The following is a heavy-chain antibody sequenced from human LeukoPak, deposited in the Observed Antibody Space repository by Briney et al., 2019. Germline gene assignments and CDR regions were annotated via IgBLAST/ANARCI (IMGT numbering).Heavy chain of an antibody. D-gene: IGHD2-15*01. V-gene: IGHV1-18*01. CDR3: ARDADIVVVVAATPDYFDY. J-gene: IGHJ4*02. CDR2: ISGYNGNT. CDR1: RYTFTSYN. Sequence: ASVKVSCKASRYTFTSYNISWVRQAPGQGLEWMGWISGYNGNTNYKQKFQGRVTMTTDTSTSTAYMELRSLRSDDTAVYYCARDADIVVVVAATPDYFDYWGQGTLVTVSS.